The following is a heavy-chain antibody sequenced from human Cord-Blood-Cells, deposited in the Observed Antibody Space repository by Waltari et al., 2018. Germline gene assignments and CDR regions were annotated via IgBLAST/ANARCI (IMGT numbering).Heavy chain of an antibody. CDR2: IYYSGST. J-gene: IGHJ4*02. V-gene: IGHV4-39*01. D-gene: IGHD6-6*01. CDR1: GGSISSSSYY. CDR3: ARQYSSSSRYFDY. Sequence: LQLQESAPGLVTPSETLSPTCTVSGGSISSSSYYWGWIRQPQGKGVEWVGSIYYSGSTYYNPSLKSRVTISVDTSKNQFSLKLSSVTAADTAVYYCARQYSSSSRYFDYWGQGTLVTVSS.